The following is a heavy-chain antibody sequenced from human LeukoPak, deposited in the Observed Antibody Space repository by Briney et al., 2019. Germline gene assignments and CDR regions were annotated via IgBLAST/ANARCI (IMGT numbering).Heavy chain of an antibody. D-gene: IGHD3-16*01. CDR3: ARVLDLSKRGLDAFDI. V-gene: IGHV4-59*01. J-gene: IGHJ3*02. Sequence: PSETLSLTCTVSGGSISSYFWSWIRQPPGKGLEWIGYVYYSGSTNYNLSLKSRVTISVDTSKEQFSLKLSSATAADTAVYYCARVLDLSKRGLDAFDIWGQGTMVTVSS. CDR2: VYYSGST. CDR1: GGSISSYF.